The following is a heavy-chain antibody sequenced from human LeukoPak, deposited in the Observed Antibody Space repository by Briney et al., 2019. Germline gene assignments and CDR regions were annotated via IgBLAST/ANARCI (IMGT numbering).Heavy chain of an antibody. J-gene: IGHJ3*02. Sequence: SETLSLTCGVYGGSFSGYYWSWIRQPPGKGLEWIGEINHSGSTNYNPSLKSRVTISVDTSKNQFSLKLSSVTAADTAVYYCARHLIRGYCSGGSRYSPVFDIWGQGTMVTVSS. V-gene: IGHV4-34*01. CDR1: GGSFSGYY. CDR3: ARHLIRGYCSGGSRYSPVFDI. D-gene: IGHD2-15*01. CDR2: INHSGST.